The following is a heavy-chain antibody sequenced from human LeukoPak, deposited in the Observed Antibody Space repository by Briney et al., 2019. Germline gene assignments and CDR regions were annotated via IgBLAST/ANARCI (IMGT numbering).Heavy chain of an antibody. J-gene: IGHJ4*02. CDR2: ISGSGGST. V-gene: IGHV3-23*01. Sequence: PGGSLRLSCAASGFTFSSYAMSWVRQAPGKGLEWVSAISGSGGSTYYADSVKGRFTISRDNSKNTLYLQMNSLRAEDQAVYYCAKDTSSSWTSIPFDYWVQGTLVTVS. D-gene: IGHD6-13*01. CDR3: AKDTSSSWTSIPFDY. CDR1: GFTFSSYA.